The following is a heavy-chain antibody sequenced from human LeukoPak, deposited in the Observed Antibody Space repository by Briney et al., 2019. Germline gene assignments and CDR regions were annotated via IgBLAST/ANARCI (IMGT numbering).Heavy chain of an antibody. J-gene: IGHJ6*02. V-gene: IGHV1-2*06. CDR1: GYTFTGYY. Sequence: GASVKVSCKASGYTFTGYYMHWVRQAPGQGLEWMGRINPNSGGTNYAQKFQGRVTITRDTSASTAYTELSSLRSEDTAVYYCARARSYGMDVWGQGTTVTVSS. CDR2: INPNSGGT. CDR3: ARARSYGMDV.